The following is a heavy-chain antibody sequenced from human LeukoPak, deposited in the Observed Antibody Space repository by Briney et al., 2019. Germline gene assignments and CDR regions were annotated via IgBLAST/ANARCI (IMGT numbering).Heavy chain of an antibody. CDR3: ARPDYGGNRGAFDI. Sequence: ASVKVSCKASGYTFTGYYMHWVRQAPGQGLEWMGWINPNSGGTNYAQKFQGRVTMTRDTSISTAYMELRSLRSDDTAVYYCARPDYGGNRGAFDIWGQGTMVTVSS. J-gene: IGHJ3*02. CDR1: GYTFTGYY. CDR2: INPNSGGT. V-gene: IGHV1-2*02. D-gene: IGHD4-23*01.